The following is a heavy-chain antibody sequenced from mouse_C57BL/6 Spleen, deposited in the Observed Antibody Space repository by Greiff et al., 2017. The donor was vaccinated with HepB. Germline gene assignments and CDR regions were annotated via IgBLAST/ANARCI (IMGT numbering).Heavy chain of an antibody. CDR2: IYPGSGNT. V-gene: IGHV1-66*01. CDR3: ARGDYGSSTRYFDY. J-gene: IGHJ2*01. D-gene: IGHD1-1*01. CDR1: GYSFTSYY. Sequence: VQLQESGPELVKPGASVKISCKASGYSFTSYYIHWVKQRPGQGLEWIGWIYPGSGNTKYNEKFKGKATLTADTSSSTAYMQLSSLTSEDSAVYYCARGDYGSSTRYFDYWGQGTTLTVSS.